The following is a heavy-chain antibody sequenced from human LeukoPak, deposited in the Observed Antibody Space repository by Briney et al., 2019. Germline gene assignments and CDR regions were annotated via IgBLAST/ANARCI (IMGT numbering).Heavy chain of an antibody. CDR3: ARDRDSDYGGPDDY. D-gene: IGHD4-23*01. V-gene: IGHV1-69*13. Sequence: ASVKVSCKASGGTFSSYAISWVRQAPGQGLEWMGGIIPIFGTANYAQKFQGRVTITADESTSTAYMELSSLRSEDTAVYYCARDRDSDYGGPDDYWGQGTLVTVSS. J-gene: IGHJ4*02. CDR2: IIPIFGTA. CDR1: GGTFSSYA.